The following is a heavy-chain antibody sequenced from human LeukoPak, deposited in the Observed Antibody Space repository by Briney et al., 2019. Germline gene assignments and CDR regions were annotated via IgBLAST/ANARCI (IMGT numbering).Heavy chain of an antibody. CDR1: GFTFSSYA. CDR2: ICSNDNNT. V-gene: IGHV3-23*01. CDR3: AKGTSSSCYSAPNY. J-gene: IGHJ4*02. Sequence: GGSLRLSCAASGFTFSSYAMNWVRQAPGKGLEWVSAICSNDNNTYYANSVKGRFTTSRDNSKNTLSLQLNSLRAEDTAVYYCAKGTSSSCYSAPNYWGQGTLVTVSS. D-gene: IGHD2-15*01.